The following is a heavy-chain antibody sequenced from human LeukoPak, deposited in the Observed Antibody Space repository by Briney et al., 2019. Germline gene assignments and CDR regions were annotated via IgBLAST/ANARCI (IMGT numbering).Heavy chain of an antibody. J-gene: IGHJ4*02. CDR3: AKDRLYGSGGEIDY. CDR1: GFTFSTHG. CDR2: IRYDGINK. V-gene: IGHV3-30*02. D-gene: IGHD3-10*01. Sequence: GGSLRLSCAASGFTFSTHGMHWVRQAPGKGLEWVAFIRYDGINKYYADSVKGRFTISRDSFKNTLYLQMNSLRAEDTAVYYCAKDRLYGSGGEIDYWGQGTLVTVSS.